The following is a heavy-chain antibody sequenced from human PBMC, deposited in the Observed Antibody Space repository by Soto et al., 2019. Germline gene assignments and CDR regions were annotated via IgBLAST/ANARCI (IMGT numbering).Heavy chain of an antibody. CDR3: AKGSYPDAIWTFDY. CDR2: VSGSGSNT. Sequence: EVQLLESGGHLVKPGGSLRLSCAASGFIFRTYTMNWVRQAPGKGLEWVSGVSGSGSNTYYADSVKGRFTISRDDSKNLLFLQMNSMGVDAAAVYYCAKGSYPDAIWTFDYWGQGTMVTVSS. CDR1: GFIFRTYT. J-gene: IGHJ4*02. D-gene: IGHD1-26*01. V-gene: IGHV3-23*01.